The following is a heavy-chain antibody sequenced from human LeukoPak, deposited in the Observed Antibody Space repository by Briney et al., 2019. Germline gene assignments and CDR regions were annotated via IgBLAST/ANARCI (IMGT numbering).Heavy chain of an antibody. CDR2: INAMVART. V-gene: IGHV3-23*01. Sequence: PGGSLRLSWVAAGFTLGTYAMSWVRHVPEDVLEWVSGINAMVARTYYADSVKGRFTISRDKSTDNSKHTLFLQMNRLSAEDTAVYYCATGRWRDYYYYMDVWGKGATLTVSS. J-gene: IGHJ6*03. CDR1: GFTLGTYA. CDR3: ATGRWRDYYYYMDV.